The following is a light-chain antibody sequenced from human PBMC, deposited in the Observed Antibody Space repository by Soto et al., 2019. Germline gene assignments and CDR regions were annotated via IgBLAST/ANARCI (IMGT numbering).Light chain of an antibody. CDR3: LRYGDSPPAYT. J-gene: IGKJ2*01. Sequence: EIVLTQSPGTVSLSPGERATLSCRASQSVSSRNLAWYRQKPGQPPSRLIFGASNRATGIPDRFSGSGSGTDFTLTISRLEPEDCAVYYCLRYGDSPPAYTFGQGTKLEIK. CDR2: GAS. V-gene: IGKV3-20*01. CDR1: QSVSSRN.